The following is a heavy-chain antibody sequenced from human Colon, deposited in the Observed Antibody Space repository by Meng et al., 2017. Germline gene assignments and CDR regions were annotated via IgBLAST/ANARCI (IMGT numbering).Heavy chain of an antibody. CDR3: ARASTITGRAFDV. D-gene: IGHD5-24*01. V-gene: IGHV4-4*07. Sequence: SETLSLTCTVSGGSLNTYYWSWVRQPADKGLEWIGRISTSGSTKYTPSLESRVTMSVDTSKSILSLKLNSVTAADTAVYYCARASTITGRAFDVWGQGTMVTVSS. CDR2: ISTSGST. CDR1: GGSLNTYY. J-gene: IGHJ3*01.